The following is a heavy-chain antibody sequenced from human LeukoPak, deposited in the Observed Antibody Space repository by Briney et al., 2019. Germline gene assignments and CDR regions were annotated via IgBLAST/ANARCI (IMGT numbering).Heavy chain of an antibody. D-gene: IGHD3-3*01. CDR3: AREGDLDAFDI. CDR1: GFTFSSYA. V-gene: IGHV3-30-3*01. J-gene: IGHJ3*02. CDR2: ISYDGSNK. Sequence: GGSLRLSCAASGFTFSSYAMHWVRQAPGKGLEWVAVISYDGSNKYYADSVKGRFTISRGNSKNTLYLQMNSLRAEDTAVYYCAREGDLDAFDIWGQGTMVTVSS.